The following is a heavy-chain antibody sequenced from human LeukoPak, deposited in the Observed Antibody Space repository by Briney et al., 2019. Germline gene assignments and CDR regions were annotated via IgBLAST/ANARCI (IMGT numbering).Heavy chain of an antibody. J-gene: IGHJ6*03. Sequence: PSETLSLTCAVYGGSFSGYYWSWIRQPPGKGLEWIGEINHSGSTNYNPSLKSRVTISVDTSKNQFSLKLSSVTAADTVVYYCARRPWERHYYMDVWGKGTTVTVSS. CDR2: INHSGST. CDR1: GGSFSGYY. D-gene: IGHD1-1*01. CDR3: ARRPWERHYYMDV. V-gene: IGHV4-34*01.